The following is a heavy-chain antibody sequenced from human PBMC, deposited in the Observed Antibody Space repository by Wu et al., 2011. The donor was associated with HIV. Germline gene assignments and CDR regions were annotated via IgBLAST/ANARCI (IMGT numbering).Heavy chain of an antibody. CDR3: AFGGGPVINMYYFNY. J-gene: IGHJ4*02. CDR1: GYPFTSYA. D-gene: IGHD2-21*01. CDR2: VLPLFGTP. Sequence: QVRLVQSGTAVKKPGASVKVSCKGLGYPFTSYAISWVRQAPGQGLEWLGRVLPLFGTPTYAQRIQNRATITADDSTSTVSLELSSLRYDDTAIYYCAFGGGPVINMYYFNYWGQGTLVTVPS. V-gene: IGHV1-69*13.